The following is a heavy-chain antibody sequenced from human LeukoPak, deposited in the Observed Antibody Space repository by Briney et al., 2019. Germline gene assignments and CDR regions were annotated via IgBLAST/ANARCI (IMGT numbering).Heavy chain of an antibody. V-gene: IGHV4-4*07. CDR3: ARLIKGYCSGGSCEDL. D-gene: IGHD2-15*01. CDR1: GGSISSYY. J-gene: IGHJ4*02. CDR2: IYTSGST. Sequence: SETLSLTCTVSGGSISSYYWSWIRQPAGKGLEWIGRIYTSGSTNYNPSLKSRVTMSVDTSKNQFSLKLSSVTAADTAVYYCARLIKGYCSGGSCEDLWGQGTLVTVSS.